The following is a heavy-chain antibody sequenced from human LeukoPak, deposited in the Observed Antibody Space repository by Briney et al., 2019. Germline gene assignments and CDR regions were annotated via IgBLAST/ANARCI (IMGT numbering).Heavy chain of an antibody. D-gene: IGHD3-10*01. CDR3: TRGYYYLY. CDR1: GFTFGDYA. V-gene: IGHV3-49*04. CDR2: IRSKAYGATT. Sequence: GGSLRLSCTASGFTFGDYAMSWVRQAPGKGLEWVGFIRSKAYGATTEYAASVKGRFTISRDDSKSIAYLQMNSLKTEDTAVYYCTRGYYYLYWGQGTLATVSS. J-gene: IGHJ4*02.